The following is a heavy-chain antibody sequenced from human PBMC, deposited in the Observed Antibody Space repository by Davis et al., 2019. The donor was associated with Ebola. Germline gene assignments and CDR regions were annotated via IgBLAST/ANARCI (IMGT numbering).Heavy chain of an antibody. V-gene: IGHV1-46*01. CDR2: INPSGDST. CDR1: GYTFTGYY. CDR3: ARRVGARSGFDS. Sequence: ASVKVSCKASGYTFTGYYMHWVRQAPGQGLEWMGIINPSGDSTSYAQKFQGRITMTRNISISTAYMELSSLRSDDTAVYYCARRVGARSGFDSWGQGSLVTVSS. D-gene: IGHD1-26*01. J-gene: IGHJ4*02.